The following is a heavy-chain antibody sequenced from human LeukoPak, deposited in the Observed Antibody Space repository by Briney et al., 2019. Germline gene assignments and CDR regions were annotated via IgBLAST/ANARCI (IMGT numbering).Heavy chain of an antibody. CDR1: GGSLSAYY. V-gene: IGHV4-34*01. CDR3: ARSPRYCSGGSCYFLHY. J-gene: IGHJ4*02. Sequence: SETLSLTCAVYGGSLSAYYWSWIRQPPGKGLEWIGEFNHSGSANYNPSLKSRVTMSVDTSKNQFSLTLSSVTAADTAVYYCARSPRYCSGGSCYFLHYWGQGTLVTVSS. D-gene: IGHD2-15*01. CDR2: FNHSGSA.